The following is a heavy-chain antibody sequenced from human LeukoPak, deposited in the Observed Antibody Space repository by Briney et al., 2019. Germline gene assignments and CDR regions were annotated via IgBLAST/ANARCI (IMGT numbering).Heavy chain of an antibody. CDR1: GYTFTGYY. CDR3: ATTPTPYSYGLDY. Sequence: ASVKVSCKASGYTFTGYYMHWVRQAPGQGLEWMGRINPNSGGTNYAQKFQGRVTMTEDTSTDTAYMELSSLRSEDTAVYYCATTPTPYSYGLDYWGQGTLVTVSS. J-gene: IGHJ4*02. D-gene: IGHD5-18*01. CDR2: INPNSGGT. V-gene: IGHV1-2*06.